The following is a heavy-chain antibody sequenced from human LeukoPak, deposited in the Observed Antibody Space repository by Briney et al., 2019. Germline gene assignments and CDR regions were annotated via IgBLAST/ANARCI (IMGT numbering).Heavy chain of an antibody. CDR2: IYTSGST. CDR1: GGSISSYY. J-gene: IGHJ4*02. Sequence: SETLSLTCTVSGGSISSYYWSWIRQPAGKGLGWIGRIYTSGSTNYNPSLKSRVTMSVDTSKNQFSLKLSSVTAADTAVYYCAREKQWLGIDYWGQGTLVTVSS. CDR3: AREKQWLGIDY. V-gene: IGHV4-4*07. D-gene: IGHD6-19*01.